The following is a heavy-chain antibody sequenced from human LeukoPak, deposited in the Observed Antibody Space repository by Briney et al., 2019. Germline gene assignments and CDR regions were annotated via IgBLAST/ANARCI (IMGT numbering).Heavy chain of an antibody. CDR3: ATDFYDTT. CDR2: IRSNSDGGTI. Sequence: PGGSLRVSCAASGFAFSDYYMNWIRQAPGKGLEWVGRIRSNSDGGTIDYAAPVKGRFALSRDDSKNTLYLQMNSLQTEDTAVYYCATDFYDTTWGQGTLVTVSS. V-gene: IGHV3-15*07. J-gene: IGHJ5*02. CDR1: GFAFSDYY. D-gene: IGHD3-22*01.